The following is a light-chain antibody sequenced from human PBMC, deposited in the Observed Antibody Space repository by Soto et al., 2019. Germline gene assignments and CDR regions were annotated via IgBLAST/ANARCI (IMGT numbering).Light chain of an antibody. CDR1: QGISTW. J-gene: IGKJ1*01. V-gene: IGKV1D-16*01. Sequence: DIQMTQFPSSLSASVGDRVNITCRASQGISTWLAWYQQKPERAPKSLIYAASRLQSGVPPRFSGSGSETDFTLTISSLQPEDFATYYCQQYNRYPWTFGQGTKVEIK. CDR2: AAS. CDR3: QQYNRYPWT.